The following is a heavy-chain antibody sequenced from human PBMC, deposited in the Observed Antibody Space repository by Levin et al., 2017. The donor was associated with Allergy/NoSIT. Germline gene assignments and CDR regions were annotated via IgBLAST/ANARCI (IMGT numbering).Heavy chain of an antibody. J-gene: IGHJ5*02. CDR3: AKGTAYSSGWYFWFDP. D-gene: IGHD6-19*01. Sequence: LSLTCAASGFTFSHSAMSWVRQAPGKGLEWVSEISSGGETAYYADSVEGRFTISRDNSRNTVYLQMNSLRAADTAVYYCAKGTAYSSGWYFWFDPWGQGTLVTVSS. CDR1: GFTFSHSA. V-gene: IGHV3-23*01. CDR2: ISSGGETA.